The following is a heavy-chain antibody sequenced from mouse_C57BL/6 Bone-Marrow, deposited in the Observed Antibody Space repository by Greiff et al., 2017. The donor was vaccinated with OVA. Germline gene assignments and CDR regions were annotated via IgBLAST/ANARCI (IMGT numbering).Heavy chain of an antibody. V-gene: IGHV5-4*01. J-gene: IGHJ1*03. CDR3: ARDRGTGRYFDV. CDR2: ISDGGSYT. Sequence: EVQWVESGGGLVKPGGSLKLSCAASGFTFSSYAMSWVRQTPEKRLEWVATISDGGSYTYYPDNVKGRFTISRDNAKNNLYLQMSHLKSEDTAMYYCARDRGTGRYFDVWGTGTTVTVSS. D-gene: IGHD4-1*01. CDR1: GFTFSSYA.